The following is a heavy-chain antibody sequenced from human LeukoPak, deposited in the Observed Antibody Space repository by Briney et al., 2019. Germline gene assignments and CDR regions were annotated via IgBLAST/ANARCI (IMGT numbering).Heavy chain of an antibody. Sequence: PGESLKISCQGSGYSFTSYWIGWVRQMPGKGLEWMGIIYPGDSDTRYSPSFQGQVTISADKSISTAYLQWSSLKASDTAMYYCARMVAGYYYGMDVWGQGTTVTVSS. D-gene: IGHD6-19*01. J-gene: IGHJ6*02. V-gene: IGHV5-51*01. CDR2: IYPGDSDT. CDR3: ARMVAGYYYGMDV. CDR1: GYSFTSYW.